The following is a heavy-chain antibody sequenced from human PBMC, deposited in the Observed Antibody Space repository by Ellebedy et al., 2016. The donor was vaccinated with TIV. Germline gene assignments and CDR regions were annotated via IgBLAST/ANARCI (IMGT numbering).Heavy chain of an antibody. CDR2: IDWNGGGI. CDR3: ARGVSGSYHYYGMDV. V-gene: IGHV3-20*04. CDR1: GFIFDDYS. D-gene: IGHD1-26*01. Sequence: GESLKISXTASGFIFDDYSMSWVRQAPGEGLEWVSGIDWNGGGIGYADSVKGRFTISRDNSKNTLYLQMNSLRAEDTAVYFCARGVSGSYHYYGMDVWGQGTTVTVSS. J-gene: IGHJ6*02.